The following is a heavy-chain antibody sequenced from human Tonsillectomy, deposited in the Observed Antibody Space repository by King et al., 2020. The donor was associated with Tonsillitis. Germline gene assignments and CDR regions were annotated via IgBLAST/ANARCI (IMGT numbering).Heavy chain of an antibody. V-gene: IGHV1-8*01. Sequence: VQLVQSGAEVKKPGASVKVSCKASGYTFTSYDINWVRQATGQGLEWMGWMNPISGNTGYAQKFQGRVTMTRNTSISTAYMELSSLRSEDTAVYYCAIWGMGTGHDYTFDAFDIWGQGTMVTVSS. CDR3: AIWGMGTGHDYTFDAFDI. CDR1: GYTFTSYD. D-gene: IGHD4-11*01. CDR2: MNPISGNT. J-gene: IGHJ3*02.